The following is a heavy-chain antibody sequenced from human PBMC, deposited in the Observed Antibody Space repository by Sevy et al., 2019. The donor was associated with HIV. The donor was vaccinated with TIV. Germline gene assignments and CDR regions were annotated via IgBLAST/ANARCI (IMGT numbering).Heavy chain of an antibody. J-gene: IGHJ4*02. Sequence: GGSLRLSCAASGFIFSTYGMHWVRQAPGKGLEWVALIWYDGSSQYYADSVQGRFTISRDNSKNTLDLQMNSLRAEDTAVYYCVSGGSIAASGNFAYWGQGTLVTVS. CDR2: IWYDGSSQ. D-gene: IGHD6-13*01. CDR3: VSGGSIAASGNFAY. V-gene: IGHV3-33*08. CDR1: GFIFSTYG.